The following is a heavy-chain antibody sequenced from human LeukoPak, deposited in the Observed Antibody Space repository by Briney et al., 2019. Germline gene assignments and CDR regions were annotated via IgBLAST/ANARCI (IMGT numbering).Heavy chain of an antibody. CDR3: ARMGYSSSWYGAFDI. CDR1: GFTFSSYA. V-gene: IGHV3-64*01. D-gene: IGHD6-13*01. CDR2: ISSNGGST. J-gene: IGHJ3*02. Sequence: GGSLRLSCAASGFTFSSYAMHWVRQAPGKGLEYVSAISSNGGSTYYANSVKGRFTISRDNSKNTLYLQMGSLRAEDMAVYYCARMGYSSSWYGAFDIWGQGSMVTVSS.